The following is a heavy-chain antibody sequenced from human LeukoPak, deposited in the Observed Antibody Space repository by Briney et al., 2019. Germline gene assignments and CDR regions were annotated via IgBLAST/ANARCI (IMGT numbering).Heavy chain of an antibody. D-gene: IGHD6-19*01. J-gene: IGHJ4*02. Sequence: SETLSLTCTVSGGSISSSSYYWGWIRQPPGKGLEWIGSIYYSGSTYYNPSLKSRVTISVDTSKNQFSLKLSSVTAEDTAVYYCARDRGSGWYSAWGQGTLVTVSS. CDR3: ARDRGSGWYSA. CDR1: GGSISSSSYY. V-gene: IGHV4-39*07. CDR2: IYYSGST.